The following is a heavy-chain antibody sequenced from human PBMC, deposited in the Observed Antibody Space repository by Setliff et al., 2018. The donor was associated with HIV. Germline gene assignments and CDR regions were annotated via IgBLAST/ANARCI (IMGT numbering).Heavy chain of an antibody. CDR1: GYTFTSYG. V-gene: IGHV1-18*01. J-gene: IGHJ4*02. D-gene: IGHD6-19*01. CDR3: ARDSNMVAVAGSWRSGGGH. Sequence: ASVKVSCKASGYTFTSYGISWVRQAPGQGLEWMGWISAYNGNTNYAQKLQGSVTMTTDTSTSTAYMELRSLRSDDTAVYYCARDSNMVAVAGSWRSGGGHWGQGTLVTVSS. CDR2: ISAYNGNT.